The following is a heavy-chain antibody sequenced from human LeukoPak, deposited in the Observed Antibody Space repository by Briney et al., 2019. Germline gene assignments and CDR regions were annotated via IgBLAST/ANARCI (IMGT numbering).Heavy chain of an antibody. CDR2: IIPIFGTA. CDR3: ARTDLGNVAFDY. V-gene: IGHV1-69*13. CDR1: GGTFSSYA. D-gene: IGHD2-2*03. Sequence: SVKVYCKSSGGTFSSYAISWVRQAPGQGLEWMGGIIPIFGTANYAQKFQGRVTITADESTSTAYMELSSLRSEDTAVYYCARTDLGNVAFDYWGQGTLVTVSS. J-gene: IGHJ4*02.